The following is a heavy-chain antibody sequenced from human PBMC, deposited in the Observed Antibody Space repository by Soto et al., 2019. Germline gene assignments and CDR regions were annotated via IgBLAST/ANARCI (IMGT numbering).Heavy chain of an antibody. D-gene: IGHD2-15*01. Sequence: EVQLLESGGGLVQPGESLRVSCAVSGFIFGNYMMTWVRQAPGKGRGWVSTIRDSGDSTYYADSVKARFTISRDNFKNTLYLQMDSLGAEDTAVYYCAPHVYCSGGSCHYDAFDIRGQGAMVTVSS. CDR2: IRDSGDST. V-gene: IGHV3-23*01. CDR3: APHVYCSGGSCHYDAFDI. J-gene: IGHJ3*02. CDR1: GFIFGNYM.